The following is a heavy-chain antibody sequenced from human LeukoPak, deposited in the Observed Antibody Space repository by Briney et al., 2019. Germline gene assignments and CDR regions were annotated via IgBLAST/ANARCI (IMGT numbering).Heavy chain of an antibody. CDR2: IYSDGST. D-gene: IGHD2-15*01. CDR3: AKDLSYCSGGTCYTSRYYGMDV. V-gene: IGHV3-66*01. Sequence: GGSLRLSCAASGFTVSSNYMSWVRQAPGKGLEWVSLIYSDGSTYYADSVRGRFTISRDNSNNTLYLQMNSLRAEDTAVYYCAKDLSYCSGGTCYTSRYYGMDVWGQGTTVTVSS. CDR1: GFTVSSNY. J-gene: IGHJ6*02.